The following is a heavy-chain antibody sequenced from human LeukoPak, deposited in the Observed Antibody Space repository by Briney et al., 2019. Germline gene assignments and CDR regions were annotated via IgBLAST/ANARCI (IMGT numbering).Heavy chain of an antibody. CDR2: IYPSGST. CDR3: AREGSSGWYGGPMNY. CDR1: GGSISSYY. Sequence: SETLSLTCTVAGGSISSYYWSWIRQPAGKGLEWIGRIYPSGSTNYNPSLKSRVTMSVDTSKHQFSLKLSSVTAADTAVYYCAREGSSGWYGGPMNYWGQGTLVTVSS. D-gene: IGHD6-19*01. J-gene: IGHJ4*02. V-gene: IGHV4-4*07.